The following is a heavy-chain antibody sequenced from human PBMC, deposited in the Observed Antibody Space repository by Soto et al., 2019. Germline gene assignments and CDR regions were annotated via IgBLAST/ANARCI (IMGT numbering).Heavy chain of an antibody. CDR3: AKDVVVGATTGLGDYYYYYGMDV. CDR2: ISYDGSNK. CDR1: GFTFSSYG. V-gene: IGHV3-30*18. J-gene: IGHJ6*02. D-gene: IGHD1-26*01. Sequence: GSLRLSCAASGFTFSSYGMHWVRQAPGKGLEWVAVISYDGSNKYYADSVKGRFTISRDNSKNTLYLQMNSLRAEDTAVYYCAKDVVVGATTGLGDYYYYYGMDVWGQGTTVTVSS.